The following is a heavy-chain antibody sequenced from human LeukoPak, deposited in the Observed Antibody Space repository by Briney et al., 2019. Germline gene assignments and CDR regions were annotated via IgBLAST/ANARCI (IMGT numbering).Heavy chain of an antibody. D-gene: IGHD1-26*01. CDR1: GGSISNSGYY. V-gene: IGHV4-39*01. CDR3: ARQVRDPYYPFDPRYFDS. J-gene: IGHJ4*02. Sequence: MPSETLSLTCTVSGGSISNSGYYCAWIRQPPGMGLEWIGSMHQSGTTHYNLSLKSRVTISVDTPNNQCSLKLRSVTASDTALYFCARQVRDPYYPFDPRYFDSWGRGTQVAVSS. CDR2: MHQSGTT.